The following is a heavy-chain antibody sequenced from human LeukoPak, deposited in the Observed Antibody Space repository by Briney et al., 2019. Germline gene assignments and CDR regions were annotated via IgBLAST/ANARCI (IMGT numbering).Heavy chain of an antibody. J-gene: IGHJ5*02. D-gene: IGHD1-7*01. CDR2: MNPNSGNT. CDR3: ARGRKLRKVMEYWFDP. V-gene: IGHV1-8*01. Sequence: ASVKVSCKASGHTFTSYDINWVRQATGQGLEWMGWMNPNSGNTGYAQKFQGRVTMTRNTSISTAYMELSSLRSEDTAVYYCARGRKLRKVMEYWFDPWGQGTLVTVSS. CDR1: GHTFTSYD.